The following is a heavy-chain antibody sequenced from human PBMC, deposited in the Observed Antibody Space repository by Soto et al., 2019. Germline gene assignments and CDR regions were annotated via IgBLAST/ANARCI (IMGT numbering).Heavy chain of an antibody. CDR2: IYPGDSDT. CDR1: GYSFTSYW. CDR3: ARLVHCTSCQADYGMDV. D-gene: IGHD2-2*01. Sequence: PGESLKISCKGSGYSFTSYWIGWVRQMPGKGLEWMGIIYPGDSDTRYSPSFQGQVTISADKSISTAYLQWSSLKASDTAMYYCARLVHCTSCQADYGMDVWGQGTTVTVSS. J-gene: IGHJ6*02. V-gene: IGHV5-51*01.